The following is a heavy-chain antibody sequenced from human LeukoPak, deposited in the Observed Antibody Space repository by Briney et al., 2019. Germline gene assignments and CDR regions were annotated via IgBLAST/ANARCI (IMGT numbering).Heavy chain of an antibody. J-gene: IGHJ4*02. D-gene: IGHD3-10*01. CDR2: ISSSGSTI. CDR1: GFTFSSYE. CDR3: ARGLLWFGELSFDY. Sequence: PGGSLRLSCAASGFTFSSYEMNWVRQAPGKGLEWASYISSSGSTIYYADSVKGRFTISRDNAKNSLYLQMNSLRAEDTAVYYCARGLLWFGELSFDYWGQGTLVTVSS. V-gene: IGHV3-48*03.